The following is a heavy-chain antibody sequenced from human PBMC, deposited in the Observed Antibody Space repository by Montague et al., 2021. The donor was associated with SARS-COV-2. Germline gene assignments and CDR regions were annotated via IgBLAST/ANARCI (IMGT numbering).Heavy chain of an antibody. J-gene: IGHJ4*02. D-gene: IGHD1-1*01. CDR3: ARGAPGY. CDR2: INYGGST. V-gene: IGHV4-34*01. CDR1: DGSFSDYH. Sequence: SETLSLTCAVYDGSFSDYHWTWIRQSPGGGPEWIGQINYGGSTKYNPSLRSRVTISIDTSKNQFSLKLTSVTAADTAVYYCARGAPGYWGQGTLVTVSS.